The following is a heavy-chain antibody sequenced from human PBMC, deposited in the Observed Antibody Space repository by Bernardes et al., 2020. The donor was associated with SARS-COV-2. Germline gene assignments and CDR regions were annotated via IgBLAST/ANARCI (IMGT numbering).Heavy chain of an antibody. CDR2: ISSSSSTK. Sequence: GGSLRLSCAASGFTFSSYRMNWVRQAPGKGLEWVSYISSSSSTKFYADSVEGRFTVSRDNAKNSLYLEMTSLRAEDTAIYYCARILRDNGFGSGYYDLWGRGTLVTVSS. CDR1: GFTFSSYR. V-gene: IGHV3-48*04. CDR3: ARILRDNGFGSGYYDL. J-gene: IGHJ2*01. D-gene: IGHD4-17*01.